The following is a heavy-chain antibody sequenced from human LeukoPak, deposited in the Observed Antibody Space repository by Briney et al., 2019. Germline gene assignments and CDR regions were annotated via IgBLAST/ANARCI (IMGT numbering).Heavy chain of an antibody. CDR1: GYAFNTYP. J-gene: IGHJ4*02. CDR3: ARGWFDHYDSNFY. V-gene: IGHV7-4-1*02. D-gene: IGHD3-22*01. CDR2: INTNTGNP. Sequence: ASVKVSCKASGYAFNTYPMNWVRQAPGQGPEWMGWINTNTGNPTCAPGFTGRFVFSLDTSVSTAYLQISSLKAEDTAVYYCARGWFDHYDSNFYWGQGTLVTVSS.